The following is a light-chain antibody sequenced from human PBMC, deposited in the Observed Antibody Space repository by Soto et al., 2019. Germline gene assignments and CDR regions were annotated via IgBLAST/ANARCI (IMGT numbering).Light chain of an antibody. CDR2: DGD. J-gene: IGLJ2*01. Sequence: QSVLTQPPSVSAAPGQKVTISCSGSYSNIGNNYVSWYQQLPGTAPKLLIYDGDKRPSGIPDRFSGSKSGTSATLGITGLQTGDEADYYCGAWDDSLSAGVFGGGTKVTVL. CDR1: YSNIGNNY. V-gene: IGLV1-51*01. CDR3: GAWDDSLSAGV.